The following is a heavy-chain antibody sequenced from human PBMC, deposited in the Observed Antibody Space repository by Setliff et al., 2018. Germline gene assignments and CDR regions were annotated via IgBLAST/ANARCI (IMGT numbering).Heavy chain of an antibody. Sequence: GGSLRLSCAASGFTFSSYWMTWVRQAPGKGLEFVSGVDQGANTYYGDSVKGRFTISRDNSQNTLYLQMNSLRAEDTAVYSCAKDPFFTDYGDYPSLWFDPWGQGTLVTVSS. J-gene: IGHJ5*02. CDR2: VDQGANT. D-gene: IGHD4-17*01. CDR3: AKDPFFTDYGDYPSLWFDP. V-gene: IGHV3-23*01. CDR1: GFTFSSYW.